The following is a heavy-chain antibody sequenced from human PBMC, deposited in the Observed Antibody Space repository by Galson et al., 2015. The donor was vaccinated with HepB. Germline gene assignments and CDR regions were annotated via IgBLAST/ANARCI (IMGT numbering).Heavy chain of an antibody. J-gene: IGHJ5*02. CDR2: IYYSGST. Sequence: ETLSLTCTVSGGSISSSSYYWGWIRQPPGKGLEWIGSIYYSGSTYYNPSLKSRVTISVNTSKNQFSLKLSSVTAADTAVYYCARRAAPGPRFLEGNWLDPWGQGTLVTVSS. CDR1: GGSISSSSYY. D-gene: IGHD3-3*01. CDR3: ARRAAPGPRFLEGNWLDP. V-gene: IGHV4-39*01.